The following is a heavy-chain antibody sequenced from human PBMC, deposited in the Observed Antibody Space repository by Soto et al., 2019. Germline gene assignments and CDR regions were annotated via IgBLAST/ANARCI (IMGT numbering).Heavy chain of an antibody. CDR3: ARADALTGTTQFHFDY. CDR2: INPKTGGT. Sequence: ASVKVSCKASGYTFSDYYMNWVRQAPGQGLEWMGWINPKTGGTHSAPKFQGRVTMTRDTSTNTAYMELRSLRSDDTAVYFCARADALTGTTQFHFDYWGQGTPVTVSS. V-gene: IGHV1-2*02. D-gene: IGHD1-1*01. CDR1: GYTFSDYY. J-gene: IGHJ4*02.